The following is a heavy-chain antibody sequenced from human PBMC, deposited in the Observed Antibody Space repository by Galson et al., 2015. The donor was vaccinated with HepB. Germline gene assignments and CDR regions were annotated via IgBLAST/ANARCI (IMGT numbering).Heavy chain of an antibody. J-gene: IGHJ6*02. CDR2: ISGSGGST. D-gene: IGHD3-22*01. CDR1: GFTFSNYA. CDR3: AKVHSSAYSVYFYYGMDV. Sequence: SLRLSCAASGFTFSNYAMSWVRQAPGKGLEWVSGISGSGGSTYYADSVKGRLTISRDNSKNTLYLQMNSLRAEDTAVYYCAKVHSSAYSVYFYYGMDVWGLGTTVTVSS. V-gene: IGHV3-23*01.